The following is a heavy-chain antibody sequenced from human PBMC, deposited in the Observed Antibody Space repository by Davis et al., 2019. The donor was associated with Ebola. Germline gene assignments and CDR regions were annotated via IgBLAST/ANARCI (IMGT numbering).Heavy chain of an antibody. J-gene: IGHJ5*02. Sequence: ASVKVSCKASGYTFTSYDIHWVRQATGQGLEWMGWMNPNSGNTGYAQKFQGRVTMTRNTSISTAYLELTSLRSEDTAVYYCARGWYQLPRHPWGQGTLVTVSS. D-gene: IGHD2-2*01. CDR3: ARGWYQLPRHP. CDR1: GYTFTSYD. V-gene: IGHV1-8*01. CDR2: MNPNSGNT.